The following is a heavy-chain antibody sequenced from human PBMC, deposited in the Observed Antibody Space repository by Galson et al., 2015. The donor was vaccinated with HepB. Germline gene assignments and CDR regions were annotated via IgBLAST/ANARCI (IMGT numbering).Heavy chain of an antibody. V-gene: IGHV1-2*02. CDR3: TSTGHFVAAYFDY. CDR2: INPNSGAT. CDR1: GYTFAAYY. D-gene: IGHD3-9*01. Sequence: SVKVSCKGSGYTFAAYYIHWVRQAPGQGLEWMGWINPNSGATKYAQRLQGRVTLTRDTSINAAYMELSGLKSDDTAVYYCTSTGHFVAAYFDYRGPGTLVTVSS. J-gene: IGHJ4*02.